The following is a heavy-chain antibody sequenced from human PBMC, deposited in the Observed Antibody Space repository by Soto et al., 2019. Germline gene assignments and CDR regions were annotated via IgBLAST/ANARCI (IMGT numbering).Heavy chain of an antibody. D-gene: IGHD2-15*01. CDR2: ISKNGGAS. CDR1: GFTFSDYA. CDR3: ANDQGGFVPYRPTYGMDV. Sequence: GGSLRLSCVASGFTFSDYAMNWVRRAPGKGLQWVSGISKNGGASYYADSVKCRFAMSRDNAKNTLYLQLRNLRGEDTALYYCANDQGGFVPYRPTYGMDVWGQGTTVTVSS. J-gene: IGHJ6*02. V-gene: IGHV3-23*01.